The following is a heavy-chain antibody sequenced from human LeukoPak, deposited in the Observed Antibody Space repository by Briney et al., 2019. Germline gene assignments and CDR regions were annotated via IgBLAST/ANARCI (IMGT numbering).Heavy chain of an antibody. D-gene: IGHD3-10*01. J-gene: IGHJ4*02. CDR1: GYTFTDYA. CDR2: INTGNGNT. CDR3: ARDYGSGSLHY. Sequence: WASVKVSCKASGYTFTDYAIHWVRQAPGQRREWMGWINTGNGNTRYSQKFQDRFTIARDTSASTAYMELSSLRSEDTAVYYCARDYGSGSLHYWGQGTLVTVSS. V-gene: IGHV1-3*04.